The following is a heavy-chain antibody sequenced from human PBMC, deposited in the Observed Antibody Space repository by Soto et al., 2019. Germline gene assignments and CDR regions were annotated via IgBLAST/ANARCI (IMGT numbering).Heavy chain of an antibody. D-gene: IGHD3-10*01. V-gene: IGHV3-30*18. CDR1: GFTFSSYG. Sequence: QVQLVESGGGVVQPGKSLRLSCAGSGFTFSSYGMDWVRQAPGKGLEWVAVISYDGSNKYYADSVNGRFTISRDNSKNTMYMKMSRLRADDTAVYYCAKDRMGAGVRGYFDYWGQGTLVNVSS. CDR3: AKDRMGAGVRGYFDY. J-gene: IGHJ4*02. CDR2: ISYDGSNK.